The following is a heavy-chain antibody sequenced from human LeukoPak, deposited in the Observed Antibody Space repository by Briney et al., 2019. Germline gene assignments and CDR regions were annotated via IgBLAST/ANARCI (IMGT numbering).Heavy chain of an antibody. CDR2: IKGDGGET. D-gene: IGHD2-15*01. J-gene: IGHJ4*02. Sequence: GGSLGLSCAASGFTLRSYEMNWVRQAPGKGPEWVANIKGDGGETFYVDSVKGRFTISRDNAEDSLYLQINSLRADDTAVYYCVRDSNGGYHPSWGQGTLVTVSS. V-gene: IGHV3-7*01. CDR1: GFTLRSYE. CDR3: VRDSNGGYHPS.